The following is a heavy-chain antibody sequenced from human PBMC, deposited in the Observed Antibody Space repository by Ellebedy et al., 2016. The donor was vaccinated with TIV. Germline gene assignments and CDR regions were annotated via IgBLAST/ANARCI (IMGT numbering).Heavy chain of an antibody. Sequence: ASVKVSCXTSGYTFISYDINWVRQATGQGLEWMGWMNPHSGDTGYVQKFQGRVTMTRNTSISTAYMELSSLRSEDTAVYYCARLDLGEGATTLEGFDYWGQGTLVTVSS. D-gene: IGHD1-26*01. CDR2: MNPHSGDT. V-gene: IGHV1-8*01. CDR1: GYTFISYD. J-gene: IGHJ4*02. CDR3: ARLDLGEGATTLEGFDY.